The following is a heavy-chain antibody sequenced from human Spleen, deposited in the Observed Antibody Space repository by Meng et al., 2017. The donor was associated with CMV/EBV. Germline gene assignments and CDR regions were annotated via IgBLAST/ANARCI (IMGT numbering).Heavy chain of an antibody. D-gene: IGHD2-2*01. CDR3: ARDASYSTREVLPAPIPYYYGMDV. J-gene: IGHJ6*02. Sequence: ASVKVSCKASGHSVTGYYMQWVRQAPGQGLEWMGMINPSGGSTTYAQKFQGRFTMTRDTSTSTVYMELSGLSSEDTAVYYCARDASYSTREVLPAPIPYYYGMDVWGQGTTVTVSS. CDR1: GHSVTGYY. V-gene: IGHV1-46*01. CDR2: INPSGGST.